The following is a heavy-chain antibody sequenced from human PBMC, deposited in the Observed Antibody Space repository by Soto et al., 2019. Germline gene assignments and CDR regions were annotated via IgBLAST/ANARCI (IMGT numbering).Heavy chain of an antibody. D-gene: IGHD7-27*01. CDR2: IIPIFGTA. CDR1: GGIFSSYV. CDR3: ARTGATAPGLEFCWFDP. Sequence: QVKLVQSGAEVKKPGSSVKVSCKASGGIFSSYVISWVRQAPGQGLEWMGGIIPIFGTANYAQKIKGRVKVTTYKYTSAAYRKLSSLRSENTAVYYCARTGATAPGLEFCWFDPWGQGALVTVSS. J-gene: IGHJ5*02. V-gene: IGHV1-69*06.